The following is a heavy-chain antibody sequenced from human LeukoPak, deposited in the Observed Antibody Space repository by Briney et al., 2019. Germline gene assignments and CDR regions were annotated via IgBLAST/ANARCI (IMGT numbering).Heavy chain of an antibody. D-gene: IGHD2-2*01. V-gene: IGHV1-18*01. CDR3: AREITSPHKKKYQLLYFDY. J-gene: IGHJ4*02. Sequence: ASVKVSCTASGYTFTSYGISLIRQAPGQGLEWMGWIIPYNGNTNYAQKLQGRVTMTTDTSTRTAHIELRSLRSDDTAVYYCAREITSPHKKKYQLLYFDYWGQGTLVTVSS. CDR1: GYTFTSYG. CDR2: IIPYNGNT.